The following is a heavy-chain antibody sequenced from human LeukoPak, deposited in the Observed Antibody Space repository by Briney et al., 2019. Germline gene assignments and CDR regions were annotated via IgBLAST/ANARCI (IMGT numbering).Heavy chain of an antibody. Sequence: GGSLRLSCAASGFTFSSYAMHWVRQAPGKGLEWVAVISYDGNNKYYADSVKGRFTISRDNSKNTLYLQMNSLRAEDTAVYYCARDPESYDILTGYYQYYFDYWGQGTLVTVSS. D-gene: IGHD3-9*01. V-gene: IGHV3-30-3*01. CDR2: ISYDGNNK. CDR3: ARDPESYDILTGYYQYYFDY. J-gene: IGHJ4*02. CDR1: GFTFSSYA.